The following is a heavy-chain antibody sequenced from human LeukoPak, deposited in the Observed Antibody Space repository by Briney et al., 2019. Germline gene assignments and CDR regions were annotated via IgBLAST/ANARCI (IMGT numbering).Heavy chain of an antibody. V-gene: IGHV4-59*08. CDR3: ARSGTRSGGAFDI. J-gene: IGHJ3*02. CDR1: GGSISGYY. Sequence: SETLSLTCTVSGGSISGYYWSWLRQSPGKGLEWIAYVYSSGSTNYNPSLYSRVTISLDTSKNQFSLKLSSVTAADTAVYFCARSGTRSGGAFDIWGQGTMVTVSS. CDR2: VYSSGST. D-gene: IGHD4-23*01.